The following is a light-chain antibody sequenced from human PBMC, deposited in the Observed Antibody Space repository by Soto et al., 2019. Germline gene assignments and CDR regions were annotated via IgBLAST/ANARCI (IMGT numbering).Light chain of an antibody. V-gene: IGLV1-40*01. CDR1: SSNIGAGYD. J-gene: IGLJ2*01. CDR3: LSYDSSLTVV. CDR2: GNT. Sequence: QSVLTQPPSVSGAPGQRVTISCTGSSSNIGAGYDVHWYQQFPGTTPKFLIYGNTNRPSGVPDRFSASKSGTSASLDITGLQAEDEAEYFCLSYDSSLTVVFGGGTKVTVL.